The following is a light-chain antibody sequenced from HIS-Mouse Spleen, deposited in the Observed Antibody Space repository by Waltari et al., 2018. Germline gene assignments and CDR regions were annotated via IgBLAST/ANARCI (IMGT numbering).Light chain of an antibody. CDR3: CSYAGSSTFEV. V-gene: IGLV2-23*03. CDR1: RTHVGSYNL. J-gene: IGLJ2*01. CDR2: EGS. Sequence: QSALTQPASVSGSPGQSIPIPCTGTRTHVGSYNLVSWYQQHPGKAPKLMIYEGSKRPSGVSNRFSGSKSGNTASLTISGLQAEDEADYYCCSYAGSSTFEVFGGGTKLTVL.